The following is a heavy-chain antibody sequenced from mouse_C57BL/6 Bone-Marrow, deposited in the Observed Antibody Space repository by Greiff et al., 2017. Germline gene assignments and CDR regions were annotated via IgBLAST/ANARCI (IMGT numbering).Heavy chain of an antibody. CDR2: ISYDGSN. CDR1: GYSITSGYY. V-gene: IGHV3-6*01. J-gene: IGHJ2*01. Sequence: DVQLQESGPGLVKPSQSLSLTCSVTGYSITSGYYWNWIRQFPGNKLEWMGYISYDGSNNYNPSLKNRISITRGTSKNQFFLKLNSLTTEDTATYDCARVGDGSRDYWGQGTTLTVSS. D-gene: IGHD2-3*01. CDR3: ARVGDGSRDY.